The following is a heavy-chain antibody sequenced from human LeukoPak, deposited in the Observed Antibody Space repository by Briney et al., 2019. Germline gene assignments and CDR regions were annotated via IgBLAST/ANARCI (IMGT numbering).Heavy chain of an antibody. CDR1: GFTFSSYG. D-gene: IGHD6-6*01. J-gene: IGHJ5*02. CDR2: IRYDGSNK. Sequence: GGSLRLSCAASGFTFSSYGMHWVRQAPGKGLEWVAFIRYDGSNKYYADSVKGRFTISRDNSKNTLYLQMNSLRAEDTAVYYCAKDRLPSYSSSSAAYNWFDPWGQGTLVTVSS. V-gene: IGHV3-30*02. CDR3: AKDRLPSYSSSSAAYNWFDP.